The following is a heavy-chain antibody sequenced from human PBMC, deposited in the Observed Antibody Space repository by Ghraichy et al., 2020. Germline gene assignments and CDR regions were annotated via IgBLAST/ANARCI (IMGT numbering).Heavy chain of an antibody. D-gene: IGHD1-14*01. CDR2: IYHSGST. Sequence: SETLSLTCTVSGYSISSGYYWGWIRQHPGKGLEWIGSIYHSGSTYYNPSLKSRVTISVDTSKNQFSLKLRSVTAADTAVYYCAIEAYNWNHRDAFDIWGQGTMVTVSS. J-gene: IGHJ3*02. CDR3: AIEAYNWNHRDAFDI. V-gene: IGHV4-38-2*02. CDR1: GYSISSGYY.